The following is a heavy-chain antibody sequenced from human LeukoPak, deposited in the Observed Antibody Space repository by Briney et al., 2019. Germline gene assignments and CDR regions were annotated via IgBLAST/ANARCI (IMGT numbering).Heavy chain of an antibody. CDR3: AKSSGYPLARSRNVDY. J-gene: IGHJ4*02. Sequence: PGGSLRLSCAASGFTFSSYDMSWVRQAPGKGLEWVSAISGSGGSTYYADSVTGRFTISRDNSKNTLYLQMNSLRAEDTAVYYCAKSSGYPLARSRNVDYWGQGTLVTVSS. D-gene: IGHD3-22*01. CDR2: ISGSGGST. V-gene: IGHV3-23*01. CDR1: GFTFSSYD.